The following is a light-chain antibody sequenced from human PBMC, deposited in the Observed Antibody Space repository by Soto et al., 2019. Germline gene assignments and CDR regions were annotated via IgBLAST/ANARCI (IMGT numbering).Light chain of an antibody. CDR2: GAS. Sequence: EIVLTQSPGTLSVSPGESATLSCRASQSVSTGNLAWYQQKPGQAPRLLIYGASSRATGIPDRFSGSGSGTDFTLTISRLEPEDFAVYYCQQYASRPRTFGQGTKVEIK. J-gene: IGKJ1*01. CDR1: QSVSTGN. CDR3: QQYASRPRT. V-gene: IGKV3-20*01.